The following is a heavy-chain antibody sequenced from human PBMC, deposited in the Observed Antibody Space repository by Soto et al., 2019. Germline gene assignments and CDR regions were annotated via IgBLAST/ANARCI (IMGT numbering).Heavy chain of an antibody. J-gene: IGHJ4*02. CDR1: GESISSSSYY. CDR3: ARQRTTVVTQAYFDH. V-gene: IGHV4-39*01. D-gene: IGHD2-21*02. CDR2: IYYSGRT. Sequence: PSETLSLTCIVSGESISSSSYYWGWIRQPPGKGLEWIGSIYYSGRTYYNPSFKGRVTISIDTSKNQLSLKLSSVTATDTAVYYCARQRTTVVTQAYFDHWGQGALVTVSS.